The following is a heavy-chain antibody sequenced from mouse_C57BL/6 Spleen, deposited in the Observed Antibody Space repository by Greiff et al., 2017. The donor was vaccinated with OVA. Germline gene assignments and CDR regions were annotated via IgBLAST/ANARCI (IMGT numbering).Heavy chain of an antibody. J-gene: IGHJ2*01. CDR2: IDPSDSYT. CDR1: GYTFTSYW. CDR3: ARRLDSSGPFDY. V-gene: IGHV1-59*01. Sequence: QVQLKESGAELVRPGTSVKLSCKASGYTFTSYWMHWVKQRPGQGLEWIGVIDPSDSYTNYNQKFKGKATLTVDTSSSTAYMQLSSLTSEDSAVYYCARRLDSSGPFDYWGQGTTLTVSS. D-gene: IGHD3-2*02.